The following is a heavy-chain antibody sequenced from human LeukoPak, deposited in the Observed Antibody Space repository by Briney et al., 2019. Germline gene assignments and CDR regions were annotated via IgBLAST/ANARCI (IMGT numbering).Heavy chain of an antibody. CDR2: ISAYNGNT. J-gene: IGHJ6*03. V-gene: IGHV1-18*01. CDR3: ARANSSSWFAYYYYYMDV. Sequence: GASVKVSCKASGYTFTSYGISWVRQAPGQGLEWMGWISAYNGNTNYAQKLQGRVTMTRNTSVSTAYMELSSLRSEDTAVYYCARANSSSWFAYYYYYMDVWGKGTTVTISS. CDR1: GYTFTSYG. D-gene: IGHD6-13*01.